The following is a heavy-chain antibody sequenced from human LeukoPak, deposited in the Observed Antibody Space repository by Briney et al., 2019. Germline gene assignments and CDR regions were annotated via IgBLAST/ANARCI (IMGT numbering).Heavy chain of an antibody. CDR2: ISAYNGNT. J-gene: IGHJ6*03. CDR3: ARAGYCSSTGCYRYYYYYYYYMDV. Sequence: ASVKVSCKASGYTFTSYGISWVRQAPGQGLEWMGWISAYNGNTNYAQKLQGRVTMTTDTSTSTAYMELRSLRSDDTAVYYCARAGYCSSTGCYRYYYYYYYYMDVWGKGTTVTVSS. V-gene: IGHV1-18*01. D-gene: IGHD2-2*01. CDR1: GYTFTSYG.